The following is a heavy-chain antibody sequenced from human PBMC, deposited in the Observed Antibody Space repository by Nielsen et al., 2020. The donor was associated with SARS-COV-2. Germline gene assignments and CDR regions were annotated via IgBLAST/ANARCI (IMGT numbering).Heavy chain of an antibody. CDR2: IYYSGST. Sequence: SETLSLTCTVSGGSISSYYWGWIRQPPGKGLEWIGSIYYSGSTNYNPSLKSRVTISVDTSKNQFSLKLSSVTAADTAVYYCARGQGYCSGGSCSDYWGQGTLVTVSS. CDR3: ARGQGYCSGGSCSDY. D-gene: IGHD2-15*01. V-gene: IGHV4-39*07. J-gene: IGHJ4*02. CDR1: GGSISSYY.